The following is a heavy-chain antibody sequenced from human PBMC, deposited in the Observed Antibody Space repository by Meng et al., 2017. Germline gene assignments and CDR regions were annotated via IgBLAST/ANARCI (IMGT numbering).Heavy chain of an antibody. CDR1: GFSLSTSGMR. V-gene: IGHV2-70*04. CDR2: IDWDADK. J-gene: IGHJ4*02. Sequence: SGPMLVTPTQTLTLTCTFSGFSLSTSGMRVSWIRQPPGKALEWLARIDWDADKFYSTSLKTRLTISMDTSKNQVVLTMTNMDPVDTGTYYCARIRDGHYFDYWGQGTPVTVSS. CDR3: ARIRDGHYFDY.